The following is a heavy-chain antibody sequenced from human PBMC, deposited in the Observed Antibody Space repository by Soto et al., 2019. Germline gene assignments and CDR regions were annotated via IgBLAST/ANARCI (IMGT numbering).Heavy chain of an antibody. D-gene: IGHD3-10*01. V-gene: IGHV4-31*03. CDR3: ARGSITMVRGVSLGRLYYYYGMDV. CDR2: IYYSGST. J-gene: IGHJ6*02. Sequence: SETLSLTCTVSGGSISSGGYYWSWIRQHPGKGLEWIGYIYYSGSTYYNPSLKSRVTISVDTSKNQFSLKLSSVTAADTAVYYCARGSITMVRGVSLGRLYYYYGMDVWGQGTTVTVSS. CDR1: GGSISSGGYY.